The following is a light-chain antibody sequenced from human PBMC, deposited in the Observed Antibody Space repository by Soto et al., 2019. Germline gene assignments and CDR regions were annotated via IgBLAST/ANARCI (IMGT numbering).Light chain of an antibody. CDR2: AAS. Sequence: DILMTQSPIFLSASVGDRVTITCRASQTIRRYLNWYQQKPGKAPILLIYAASNLETGVPSRVSGSGSATDFTLTINNLPPEDFATYFCQQTYNTPWTFGKGT. CDR3: QQTYNTPWT. CDR1: QTIRRY. J-gene: IGKJ1*01. V-gene: IGKV1-39*01.